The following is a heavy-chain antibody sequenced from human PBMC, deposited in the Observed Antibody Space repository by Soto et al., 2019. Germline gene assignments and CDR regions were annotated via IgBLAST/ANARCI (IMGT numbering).Heavy chain of an antibody. D-gene: IGHD4-17*01. CDR2: IYYSGST. V-gene: IGHV4-31*03. CDR1: GGSISSGGYY. J-gene: IGHJ4*02. CDR3: AGVTTEGAYYFDY. Sequence: SENLSLTCTVSGGSISSGGYYWSWIRQHPGKGLEWIGYIYYSGSTYYNPSLKSRVTISVDTSKNQFSLKLSSVTAADTAVYYCAGVTTEGAYYFDYWGQGTLVTVSS.